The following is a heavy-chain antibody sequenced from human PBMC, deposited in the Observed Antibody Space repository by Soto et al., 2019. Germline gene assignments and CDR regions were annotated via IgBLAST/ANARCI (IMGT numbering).Heavy chain of an antibody. CDR2: MNPNSGNT. Sequence: QVQLVQSGAEVKKPGASVKVSCKASGSTFTSYDINWVRQATGQGLEWMGWMNPNSGNTGYAQKFQGRVTMTRNTYISTAYMELSSLRSEDTAVYYCATRWYSSSWYYYYYYGMDVWVHGATV. CDR3: ATRWYSSSWYYYYYYGMDV. CDR1: GSTFTSYD. D-gene: IGHD6-13*01. V-gene: IGHV1-8*01. J-gene: IGHJ6*02.